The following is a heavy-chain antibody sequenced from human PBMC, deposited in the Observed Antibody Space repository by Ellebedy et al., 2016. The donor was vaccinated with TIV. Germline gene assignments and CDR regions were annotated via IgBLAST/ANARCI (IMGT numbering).Heavy chain of an antibody. CDR2: IDPSDSYT. J-gene: IGHJ6*02. CDR1: GYSFTNYW. Sequence: GGSLRLSCKGSGYSFTNYWISWVRQMPGKGLEWMGRIDPSDSYTNYSPSLQGHVTFSADKSISTAHLQWSSLKASDTAMYYCARQGAYYYGMDVWGQGTTVTVSS. CDR3: ARQGAYYYGMDV. V-gene: IGHV5-10-1*01.